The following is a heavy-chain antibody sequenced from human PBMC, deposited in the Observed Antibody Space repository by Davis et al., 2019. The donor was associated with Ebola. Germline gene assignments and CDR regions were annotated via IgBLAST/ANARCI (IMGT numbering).Heavy chain of an antibody. V-gene: IGHV4-61*01. CDR2: VYYSGST. Sequence: PSETLPLTCTVSGGSVSSGSYYWSWIRQPPGKGLEWIGYVYYSGSTHYNPSLKSRVTISVDTSKNQFSLKLSSVTAADTAVYYCARDATGRDWFDPWGQGTLVTVSS. CDR3: ARDATGRDWFDP. J-gene: IGHJ5*02. CDR1: GGSVSSGSYY. D-gene: IGHD2-15*01.